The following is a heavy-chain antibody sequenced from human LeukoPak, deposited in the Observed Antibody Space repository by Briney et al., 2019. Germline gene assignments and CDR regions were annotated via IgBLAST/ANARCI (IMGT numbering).Heavy chain of an antibody. Sequence: GGSLRLSCTASGFTFSTYAMTCVRQAPGKGLEWVSSISGSGATTYYADSVMGRFTSSRDNSKNTLYLQMNSLRAEDTAVYYCAKTGYCSGRSCYLGDYWGQGSLVTVSS. CDR3: AKTGYCSGRSCYLGDY. J-gene: IGHJ4*02. V-gene: IGHV3-23*01. CDR2: ISGSGATT. D-gene: IGHD2-15*01. CDR1: GFTFSTYA.